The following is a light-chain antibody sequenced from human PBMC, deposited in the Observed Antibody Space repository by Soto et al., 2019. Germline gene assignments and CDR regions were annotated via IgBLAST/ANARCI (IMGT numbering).Light chain of an antibody. Sequence: QAVVTQPPSASGTPGQRVTLSCSGSSSNIGINTVDWYQHLPGTAPELLIYSNNQRSSGVPDRISGSKSGTSASLAISGLQSEDEADYYCAAWDDSLSGHYVFGTGTKLTVL. V-gene: IGLV1-44*01. J-gene: IGLJ1*01. CDR1: SSNIGINT. CDR3: AAWDDSLSGHYV. CDR2: SNN.